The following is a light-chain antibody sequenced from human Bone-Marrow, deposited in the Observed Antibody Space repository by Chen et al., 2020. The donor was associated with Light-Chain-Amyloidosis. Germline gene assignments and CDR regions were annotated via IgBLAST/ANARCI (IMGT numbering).Light chain of an antibody. CDR2: RDT. J-gene: IGLJ2*01. CDR3: QSADSSGTYEVI. Sequence: SYELTQPPSLSVSPVQPARTTGSGDVLPTKYAYWYQQQPGQAPVLVIHRDTERPSGISERFSGSSSGTTATLTISGVQAEDEADYHCQSADSSGTYEVIFGGGTKLTVL. V-gene: IGLV3-25*03. CDR1: VLPTKY.